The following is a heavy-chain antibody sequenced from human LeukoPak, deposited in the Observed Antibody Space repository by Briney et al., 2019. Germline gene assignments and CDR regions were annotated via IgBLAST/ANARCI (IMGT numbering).Heavy chain of an antibody. CDR3: ARTGDCSGGSCYSGYYYYFYMDV. J-gene: IGHJ6*03. D-gene: IGHD2-15*01. CDR2: IYHSGNT. Sequence: SETLSLTCTVSGYSISSGYYWGWIRQPPGKGLEWIGSIYHSGNTYYNPSLKSRVTISVDTSKNQFSLKLSSVTAADTAVYYCARTGDCSGGSCYSGYYYYFYMDVWGKGTTVTVSS. CDR1: GYSISSGYY. V-gene: IGHV4-38-2*02.